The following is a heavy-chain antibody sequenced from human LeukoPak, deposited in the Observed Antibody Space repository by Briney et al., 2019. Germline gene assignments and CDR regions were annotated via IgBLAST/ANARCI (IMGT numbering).Heavy chain of an antibody. J-gene: IGHJ5*02. CDR1: GFTLNIFW. CDR2: IKEDGSVK. V-gene: IGHV3-7*04. CDR3: ARAPAGSGSWFDP. D-gene: IGHD3-10*01. Sequence: GGSLRLSCAASGFTLNIFWMSWVRQAPGKGLEWVANIKEDGSVKYYVDSVKGRFTISRDNDKNSLYLQMNRLRAEDTAVYYCARAPAGSGSWFDPWGQGTLVTVSS.